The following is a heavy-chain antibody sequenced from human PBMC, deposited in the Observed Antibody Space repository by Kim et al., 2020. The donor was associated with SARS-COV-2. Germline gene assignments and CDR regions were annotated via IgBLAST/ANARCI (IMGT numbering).Heavy chain of an antibody. J-gene: IGHJ4*02. CDR1: GGSISSYY. D-gene: IGHD6-13*01. Sequence: SETLSLTCTVSGGSISSYYWSWIRQPPGKGLEWIGYIYYSGSTNYNPSLKSRVTISVDTSKNQFSLKLSSVTAADTAVYYCASLSIAAAGPDYWGQGTLVTVSS. CDR2: IYYSGST. CDR3: ASLSIAAAGPDY. V-gene: IGHV4-59*13.